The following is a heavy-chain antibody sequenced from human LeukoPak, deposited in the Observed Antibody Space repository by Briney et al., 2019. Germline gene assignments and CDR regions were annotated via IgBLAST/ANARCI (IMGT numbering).Heavy chain of an antibody. CDR2: ISSSGSTI. CDR1: GFTFSDYY. V-gene: IGHV3-11*01. CDR3: AKDFGYSYAGVRIDY. Sequence: GGSLRLSCAASGFTFSDYYMSWIRQAPGKGLEWVSYISSSGSTIYYADSVKGRFTISRDNAKNSLYLQMNSLRAEDMALYYCAKDFGYSYAGVRIDYWGQGTLVTVSS. D-gene: IGHD5-18*01. J-gene: IGHJ4*02.